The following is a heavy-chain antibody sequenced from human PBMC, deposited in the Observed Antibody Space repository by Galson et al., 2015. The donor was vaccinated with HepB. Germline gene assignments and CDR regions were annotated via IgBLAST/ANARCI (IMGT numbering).Heavy chain of an antibody. D-gene: IGHD2-15*01. CDR3: ARAPCSGGSGSSKWGSFAY. CDR2: INPNSGGT. Sequence: SVKVSCKASGYTFTGYYMHWVRQAPGQGLEWMGWINPNSGGTNYAQKFQGRVTMTRDTSISTAYMELSRLRSDDTAVYYCARAPCSGGSGSSKWGSFAYCGPGTLVTVSS. CDR1: GYTFTGYY. J-gene: IGHJ4*02. V-gene: IGHV1-2*02.